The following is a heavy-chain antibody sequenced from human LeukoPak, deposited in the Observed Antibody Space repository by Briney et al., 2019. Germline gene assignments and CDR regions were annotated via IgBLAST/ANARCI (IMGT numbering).Heavy chain of an antibody. D-gene: IGHD6-13*01. V-gene: IGHV4-34*01. J-gene: IGHJ4*02. CDR3: ARGAALSAAAGLDY. CDR2: INHSGST. Sequence: SETLSLTCAVYGGSFSGYYWSWIRQPPGKGLEWNGEINHSGSTNYNPSLKSRVTISVDTSKNQFSLKRSSVTAADTAVYYCARGAALSAAAGLDYWGQGNLVTVSS. CDR1: GGSFSGYY.